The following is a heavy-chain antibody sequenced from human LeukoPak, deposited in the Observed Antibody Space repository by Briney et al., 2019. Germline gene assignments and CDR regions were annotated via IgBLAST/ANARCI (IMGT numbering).Heavy chain of an antibody. J-gene: IGHJ4*01. V-gene: IGHV3-7*05. D-gene: IGHD2/OR15-2a*01. CDR3: ARDFVSGVEKINIAFYC. Sequence: GSLRLSCAASGFTFSSYWMHWVRKVPGKGLEWVANIYQDGSEKCYVASLKGRFTISRDKSMNSPYLQWNSLKASDTAVYYWARDFVSGVEKINIAFYCWGQQTLVSVS. CDR1: GFTFSSYW. CDR2: IYQDGSEK.